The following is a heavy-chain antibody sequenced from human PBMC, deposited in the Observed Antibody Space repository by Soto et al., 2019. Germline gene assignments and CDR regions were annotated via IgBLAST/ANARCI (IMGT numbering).Heavy chain of an antibody. CDR1: GYSFTSYW. Sequence: EVQLVQSRAEMKKPGESLKISCNASGYSFTSYWIGWVRPMPGKGLEWMGIIYPADSDTTYSPSFQGQVTISVDLSISTAYLHWSSLKASDTAMYFCARRHFPRSGRSNNYYFDYWGQGTLVTVSS. CDR3: ARRHFPRSGRSNNYYFDY. D-gene: IGHD6-19*01. CDR2: IYPADSDT. V-gene: IGHV5-51*03. J-gene: IGHJ4*02.